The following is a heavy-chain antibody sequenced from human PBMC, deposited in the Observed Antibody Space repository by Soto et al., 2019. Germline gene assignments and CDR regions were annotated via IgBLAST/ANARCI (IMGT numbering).Heavy chain of an antibody. V-gene: IGHV1-69*13. CDR2: IIPIFGTA. CDR3: AGDRRITIFGVVKRYYYGMDV. CDR1: GGTFSSYA. Sequence: SVKVSCKASGGTFSSYAISWVRQAPGQGLEWMGGIIPIFGTANYAQKFQGRVTITADESTSTAYMELSSLRSEDTAVYYCAGDRRITIFGVVKRYYYGMDVWSQGTTVTVSS. D-gene: IGHD3-3*01. J-gene: IGHJ6*02.